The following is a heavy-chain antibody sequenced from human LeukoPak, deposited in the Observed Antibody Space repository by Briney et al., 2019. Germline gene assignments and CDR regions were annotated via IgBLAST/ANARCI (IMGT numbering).Heavy chain of an antibody. CDR2: INHSGYT. CDR3: TRAVAGHPD. J-gene: IGHJ4*01. D-gene: IGHD6-19*01. V-gene: IGHV4-34*01. CDR1: GVPFSNYY. Sequence: SETLSLTCAVSGVPFSNYYWSWVRQSPRQGLEWIGEINHSGYTNHNPSLKSRVTMSIDTSKNQFSLTLTSVTAADAGVYYCTRAVAGHPDWGQGTLVTVSS.